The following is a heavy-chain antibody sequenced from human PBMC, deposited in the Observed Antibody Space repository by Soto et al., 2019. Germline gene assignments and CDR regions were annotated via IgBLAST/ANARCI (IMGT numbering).Heavy chain of an antibody. V-gene: IGHV1-69*13. CDR2: IIPIFGTA. CDR1: GGTFSSYA. CDR3: ARDGVAAPYYYYGMDV. J-gene: IGHJ6*02. Sequence: SVKVSCKASGGTFSSYAISWVRQAPGQGLEWMGGIIPIFGTANYAQKFQGRVTITADESTSTAYMELSSLRSEDTAVYYCARDGVAAPYYYYGMDVWGQGTTVTVSS. D-gene: IGHD6-6*01.